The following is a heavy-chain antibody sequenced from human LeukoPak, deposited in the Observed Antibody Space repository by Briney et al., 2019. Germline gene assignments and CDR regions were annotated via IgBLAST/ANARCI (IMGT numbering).Heavy chain of an antibody. Sequence: ETLSLTCTVSGGSISNSNYYWGWIRQPPGKGLEWVSSISSSSSYIYYADSVKGRFTISRDNAKNSLYLQMNSLRAEDTAVYYCARDYYYDSSGYYWGYYYYGMDVWGQGTTVTVSS. V-gene: IGHV3-21*01. CDR2: ISSSSSYI. J-gene: IGHJ6*02. D-gene: IGHD3-22*01. CDR3: ARDYYYDSSGYYWGYYYYGMDV. CDR1: GGSISNSNYY.